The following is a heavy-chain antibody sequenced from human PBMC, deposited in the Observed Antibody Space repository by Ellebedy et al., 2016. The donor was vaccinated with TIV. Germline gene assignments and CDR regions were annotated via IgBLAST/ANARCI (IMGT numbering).Heavy chain of an antibody. CDR3: ARDMGAAGDWGSHDAFDI. CDR1: GGSISSSNW. Sequence: SETLSLTCAVSGGSISSSNWWSWVRQPPGKGLEWIGEIYHSGSTNYNPSLKSRVTISVDKSKNQFSLKLTSVTAADTAVYYCARDMGAAGDWGSHDAFDIWGQGTMVTVSS. D-gene: IGHD7-27*01. J-gene: IGHJ3*02. CDR2: IYHSGST. V-gene: IGHV4-4*02.